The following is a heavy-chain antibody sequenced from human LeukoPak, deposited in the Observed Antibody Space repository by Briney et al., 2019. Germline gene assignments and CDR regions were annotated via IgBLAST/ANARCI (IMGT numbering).Heavy chain of an antibody. D-gene: IGHD1-1*01. J-gene: IGHJ6*02. Sequence: GASVKVSCKASGYTFTSYDINWVRQATGQWLEWMGWMNPNSGNTGYAQKFQGRVTMTRNTSISTAYMELSSLRSEDTAVYYCARRGYNWNDLYYYYGMGVWGQGTTVTVSS. CDR2: MNPNSGNT. CDR1: GYTFTSYD. CDR3: ARRGYNWNDLYYYYGMGV. V-gene: IGHV1-8*01.